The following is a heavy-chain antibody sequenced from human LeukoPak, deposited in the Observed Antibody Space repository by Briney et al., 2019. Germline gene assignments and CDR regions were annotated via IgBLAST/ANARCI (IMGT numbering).Heavy chain of an antibody. J-gene: IGHJ6*03. CDR1: GGSISSSSYY. V-gene: IGHV4-61*02. D-gene: IGHD3-10*01. CDR3: ARDRSIWFGESYYYYYYMDV. CDR2: IYTSGST. Sequence: SETLSLTCTVSGGSISSSSYYWSWIRQPAGKGLEWIGRIYTSGSTNYNPSLKSRVTISVDTSKNQFSLKLSSVTAADTAVYYCARDRSIWFGESYYYYYYMDVWGKGTTVTVSS.